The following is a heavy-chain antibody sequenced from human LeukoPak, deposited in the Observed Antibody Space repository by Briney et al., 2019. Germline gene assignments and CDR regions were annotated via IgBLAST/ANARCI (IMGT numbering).Heavy chain of an antibody. CDR2: VSSAIDVK. D-gene: IGHD3-10*01. CDR3: VREAYYDSGSSPTFYFDY. Sequence: GKSLRVSCTASGFTFKNYVIHWVRQAPGKGLEWVAVVSSAIDVKCYADSVKGRFTISRDNSKNTVWLQMNSLRTDDTAVYYCVREAYYDSGSSPTFYFDYWGQGVLVTVSS. J-gene: IGHJ4*02. CDR1: GFTFKNYV. V-gene: IGHV3-30-3*01.